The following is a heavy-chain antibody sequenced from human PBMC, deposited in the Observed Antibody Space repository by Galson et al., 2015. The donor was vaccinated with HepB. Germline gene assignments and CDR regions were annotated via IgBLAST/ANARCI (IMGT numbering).Heavy chain of an antibody. CDR2: IDPSDSET. Sequence: QSGAEVKKPGESLRISCKGSGCSFNSYWISWVRQMPGKGLEWMGRIDPSDSETNYSPSFQGHVTISADKSVNTAYLQWNSLKASDTAMYYCARQWRNGCSGGSCPDYWGQGTLVTVSS. D-gene: IGHD2-15*01. CDR3: ARQWRNGCSGGSCPDY. CDR1: GCSFNSYW. V-gene: IGHV5-10-1*01. J-gene: IGHJ4*02.